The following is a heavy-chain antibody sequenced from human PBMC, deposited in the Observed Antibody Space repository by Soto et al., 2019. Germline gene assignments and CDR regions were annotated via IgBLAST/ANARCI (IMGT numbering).Heavy chain of an antibody. D-gene: IGHD1-1*01. J-gene: IGHJ4*02. CDR2: IYWDGES. CDR1: GFSFTTTRMG. CDR3: SHRDSTRTTKYFDY. V-gene: IGHV2-5*02. Sequence: SGPTLVNPTESLTLTCTFSGFSFTTTRMGVGWTRQPPGKALEWLAIIYWDGESRYNPLPRRRLTLTEDTSKNQVVLTMTNMDPTDDATYYCSHRDSTRTTKYFDYWGQGIPVTVSS.